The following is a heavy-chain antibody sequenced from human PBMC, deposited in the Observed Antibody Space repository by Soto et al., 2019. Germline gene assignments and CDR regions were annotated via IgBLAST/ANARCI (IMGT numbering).Heavy chain of an antibody. CDR1: GYTFTSYG. CDR3: ARLRLAVAGTGVYFDY. V-gene: IGHV1-18*01. J-gene: IGHJ4*02. D-gene: IGHD6-19*01. CDR2: ISAYNGNT. Sequence: GASVKVSCKASGYTFTSYGISWVRQAPGQGLEWMGWISAYNGNTNYAQKLQGRVTMTTDTSTSTAYMELGSLRSDDTAVYYCARLRLAVAGTGVYFDYWGQGTLVTVSS.